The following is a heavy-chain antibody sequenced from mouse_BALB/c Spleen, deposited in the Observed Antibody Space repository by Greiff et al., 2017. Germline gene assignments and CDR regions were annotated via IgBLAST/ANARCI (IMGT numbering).Heavy chain of an antibody. CDR3: ARSDGNFFDY. V-gene: IGHV5-17*02. Sequence: EVKLMESGGGLVQPGGSRKLSCAASGFTFSSFGMHWVRQAPEKGLEWVAYISSGSSTIYYADTVKGRFTISRDNPKNTLFLQMTSLRSEDTAMYYCARSDGNFFDYWGQGTTLTVSS. CDR1: GFTFSSFG. D-gene: IGHD2-1*01. J-gene: IGHJ2*01. CDR2: ISSGSSTI.